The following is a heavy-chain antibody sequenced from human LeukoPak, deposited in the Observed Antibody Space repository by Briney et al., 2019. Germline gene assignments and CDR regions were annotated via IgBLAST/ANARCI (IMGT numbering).Heavy chain of an antibody. CDR1: GFPFMDHY. V-gene: IGHV3-72*01. Sequence: AGGPLRLSGAPSGFPFMDHYMDGVRRAQGKGREGVGGPRNKANSYTTEYAASVKGRFTISRDDSKNTLYLQMNSLKTEDTAVYYCTTTNILEWQDAADAFDIWGQGTMVTVSS. CDR3: TTTNILEWQDAADAFDI. D-gene: IGHD3-3*01. J-gene: IGHJ3*02. CDR2: PRNKANSYTT.